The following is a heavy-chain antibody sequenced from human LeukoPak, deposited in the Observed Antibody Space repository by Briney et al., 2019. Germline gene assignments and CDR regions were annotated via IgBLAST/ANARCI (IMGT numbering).Heavy chain of an antibody. V-gene: IGHV1-8*01. J-gene: IGHJ4*02. D-gene: IGHD4-17*01. CDR1: GYTFTSYD. CDR3: ARGLDYGDFPWGFFVRYYFDY. CDR2: MNPNSGNT. Sequence: ASVKVSCKASGYTFTSYDINWVRQATGQGLEWMGWMNPNSGNTGYAQKFQGRVTMIRNTSISTAYMELSSLRSEDTAVYYCARGLDYGDFPWGFFVRYYFDYWGQGTLVTVSS.